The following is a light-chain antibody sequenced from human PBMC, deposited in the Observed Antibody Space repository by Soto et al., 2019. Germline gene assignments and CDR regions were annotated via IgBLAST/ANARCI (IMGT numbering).Light chain of an antibody. J-gene: IGKJ1*01. CDR3: QQGYSSRWT. Sequence: DLQMTQSPSSLSASVGDRVTITCRASQNIRRYLNWYQQKPGKAPQLLIYATSSLQTGVPSRFSASGSGTDFSLVISDLQPADSATYYCQQGYSSRWTSGRGTKVEI. V-gene: IGKV1-39*01. CDR2: ATS. CDR1: QNIRRY.